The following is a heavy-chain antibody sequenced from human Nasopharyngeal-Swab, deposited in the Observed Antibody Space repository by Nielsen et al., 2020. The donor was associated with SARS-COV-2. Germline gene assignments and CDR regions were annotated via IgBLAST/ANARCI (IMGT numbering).Heavy chain of an antibody. CDR1: GASISRDY. CDR2: VSYSGRT. CDR3: TRGSLRTAPDC. D-gene: IGHD4-17*01. Sequence: SCAVSGASISRDYWGWIRQPPGKGLEWIGCVSYSGRTDYNPSLKSRVTISIDTSKKHFSLVLSSLTAADTALYYCTRGSLRTAPDCWGQGTLVTVSS. V-gene: IGHV4-59*12. J-gene: IGHJ4*02.